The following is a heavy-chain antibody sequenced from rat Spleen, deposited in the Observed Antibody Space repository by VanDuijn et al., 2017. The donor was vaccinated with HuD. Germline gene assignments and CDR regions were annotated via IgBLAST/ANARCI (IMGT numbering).Heavy chain of an antibody. V-gene: IGHV5-20*01. CDR1: GFTFSDYY. J-gene: IGHJ2*01. CDR2: ISYDDTST. Sequence: EVQLAESGGGLVQPGRSLKLSCAVSGFTFSDYYMAWVRQAPTKGLEWVASISYDDTSTHYRDSVKGRFTISRDIAKNTLYLQMNSLRSEDTATYYCTRKAVAAIPYYFDYWGQGVMVTVSS. D-gene: IGHD1-2*01. CDR3: TRKAVAAIPYYFDY.